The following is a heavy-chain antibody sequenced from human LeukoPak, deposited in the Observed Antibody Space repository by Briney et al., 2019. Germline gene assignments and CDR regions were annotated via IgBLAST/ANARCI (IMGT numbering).Heavy chain of an antibody. CDR1: GGSISSYY. CDR3: ARDKRYYDSSGYYYHGGYFQH. Sequence: SETLSLTCTVSGGSISSYYWSWIRQPAGKGLEWIGRIYTSGSTNYNPSLKSRVTMSVDTSKNQFSLKLSSVTAADTAVYYCARDKRYYDSSGYYYHGGYFQHWGQGTLVTVSS. CDR2: IYTSGST. D-gene: IGHD3-22*01. J-gene: IGHJ1*01. V-gene: IGHV4-4*07.